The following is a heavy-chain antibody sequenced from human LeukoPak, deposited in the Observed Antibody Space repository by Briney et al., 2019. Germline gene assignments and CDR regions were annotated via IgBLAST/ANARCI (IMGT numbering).Heavy chain of an antibody. Sequence: GGSLRLSCVASGCSFSNFGMIGFRQAPGKGLEWVSFISRTSSTVFYSASVKGRFTISRDNAKNSLYLQMNSLRDEDTALYYCVRGYDDSGSYLDWGQGTLVTVSS. CDR2: ISRTSSTV. CDR3: VRGYDDSGSYLD. V-gene: IGHV3-48*02. CDR1: GCSFSNFG. D-gene: IGHD3-10*01. J-gene: IGHJ4*02.